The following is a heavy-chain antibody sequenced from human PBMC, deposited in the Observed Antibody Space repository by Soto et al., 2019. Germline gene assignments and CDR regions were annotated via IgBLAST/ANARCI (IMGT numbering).Heavy chain of an antibody. Sequence: AASVKVSCKASGYSFTNNDVSWVRQATGQGLGWMGWMNPGSGDTGYAQKFQGRVTMTRDISIATAYMELSSLRSDDTAIYYCARMATFGSLNWFDPWGQGTLVTVSS. D-gene: IGHD3-16*01. CDR2: MNPGSGDT. V-gene: IGHV1-8*01. CDR3: ARMATFGSLNWFDP. J-gene: IGHJ5*02. CDR1: GYSFTNND.